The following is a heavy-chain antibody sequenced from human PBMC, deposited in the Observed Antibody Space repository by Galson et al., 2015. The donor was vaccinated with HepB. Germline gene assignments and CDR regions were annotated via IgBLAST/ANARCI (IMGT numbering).Heavy chain of an antibody. J-gene: IGHJ3*02. CDR1: GFTFSSYS. CDR3: ARPHKIDQNAFDI. V-gene: IGHV3-21*01. CDR2: ISSSSSYI. Sequence: SLRLSCAASGFTFSSYSMNWVRQAPGKGLEWVSSISSSSSYIYYADSVKGRFTISRDNAKNSLYLQMNSLRAEDTAVYYCARPHKIDQNAFDIWGQGTMVTVSS. D-gene: IGHD2-2*01.